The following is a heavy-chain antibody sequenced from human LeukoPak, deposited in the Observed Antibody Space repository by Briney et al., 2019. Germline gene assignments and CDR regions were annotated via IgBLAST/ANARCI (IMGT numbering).Heavy chain of an antibody. CDR3: AREGTPTVTHGFDY. CDR1: GYTFTTHD. J-gene: IGHJ4*02. CDR2: MNPGSGDT. Sequence: ASVKVSCKASGYTFTTHDLTWVRQATGQGLEWMGWMNPGSGDTAYAQKFQGRVTMTTDTSTSTAYMKLRSLRSDDTAVYYCAREGTPTVTHGFDYWGQGTLVTVSS. D-gene: IGHD4-17*01. V-gene: IGHV1-8*01.